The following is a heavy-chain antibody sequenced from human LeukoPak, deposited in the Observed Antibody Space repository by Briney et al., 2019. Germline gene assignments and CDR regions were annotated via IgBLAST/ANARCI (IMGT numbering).Heavy chain of an antibody. D-gene: IGHD5-24*01. CDR1: GFTFNVAA. J-gene: IGHJ4*01. V-gene: IGHV3-23*01. CDR2: IIGNGFST. Sequence: GGSLRLSCAASGFTFNVAAMNWVRQSPGKGLEWVATIIGNGFSTYYADSVSGRFTISRDNSQNTLFLQMNSLRDEDTAIYYCAKGRRDGYNFPLFDYWGHGALVTVSS. CDR3: AKGRRDGYNFPLFDY.